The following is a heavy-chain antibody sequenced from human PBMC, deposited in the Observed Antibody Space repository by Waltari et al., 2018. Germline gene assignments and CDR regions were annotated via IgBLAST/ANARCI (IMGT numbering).Heavy chain of an antibody. J-gene: IGHJ6*03. CDR3: AKEGAVGYYYMDV. Sequence: EVQLLESGGGLVQPGGSLRLSCAASGFTFSSYAMSWVRQAPGKGLEWVSVIYSDGSTYYADSVKGRFTISRDNSKNTLYLQMNSLRAEDTAVYYCAKEGAVGYYYMDVWGKGTTVTVSS. CDR1: GFTFSSYA. D-gene: IGHD3-16*01. V-gene: IGHV3-23*03. CDR2: IYSDGST.